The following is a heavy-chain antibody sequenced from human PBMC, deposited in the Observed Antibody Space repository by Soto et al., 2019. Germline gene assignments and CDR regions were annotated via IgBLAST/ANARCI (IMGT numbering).Heavy chain of an antibody. CDR2: VFYTGFT. D-gene: IGHD1-20*01. CDR3: ATSQKGYNWNYCDH. V-gene: IGHV4-39*01. J-gene: IGHJ4*02. CDR1: GGSISGSYYY. Sequence: QLQLQESGPGLVKPSETLSLTCAVSGGSISGSYYYWAWLRQSPGKGPEWIGSVFYTGFTSYNPSLESRVSVSVDTSKSQFSLKLSAVTAADTAVYYCATSQKGYNWNYCDHWGQGALVTVSS.